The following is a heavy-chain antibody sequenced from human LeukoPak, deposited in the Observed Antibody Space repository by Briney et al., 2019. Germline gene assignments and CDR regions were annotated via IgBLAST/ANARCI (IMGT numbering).Heavy chain of an antibody. V-gene: IGHV1-8*03. Sequence: ASVKVSCKASGYTFTSYDINWVRQATGQGLEWMGWMNPNSGNTGYAQKFQGRVTITRNTSISTAYMELSSLRSEDTAVYYCARGRHSNYASTWAFDPWGQGTLVTVSP. CDR2: MNPNSGNT. D-gene: IGHD4-11*01. J-gene: IGHJ5*02. CDR1: GYTFTSYD. CDR3: ARGRHSNYASTWAFDP.